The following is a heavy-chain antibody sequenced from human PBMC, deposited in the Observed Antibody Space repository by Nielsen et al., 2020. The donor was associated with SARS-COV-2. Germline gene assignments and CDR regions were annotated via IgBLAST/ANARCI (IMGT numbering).Heavy chain of an antibody. D-gene: IGHD3-10*01. V-gene: IGHV3-21*01. CDR2: ISSSSSYI. Sequence: GESLKISCAASGFTFSSYSMNWVRQAPGKGLEWASSISSSSSYIYYADSVKGRFTISRDNAKNSLYLQMNSLRAEDTAVYYCARDRAPRFDPWGQGTLVTVSS. J-gene: IGHJ5*02. CDR3: ARDRAPRFDP. CDR1: GFTFSSYS.